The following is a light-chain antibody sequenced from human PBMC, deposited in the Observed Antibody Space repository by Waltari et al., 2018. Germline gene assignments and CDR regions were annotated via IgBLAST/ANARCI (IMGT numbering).Light chain of an antibody. CDR2: YSN. J-gene: IGLJ2*01. V-gene: IGLV1-47*02. CDR1: RSNLGNNY. CDR3: AAWDNSLRSGL. Sequence: QSGLTQPPSASGAPGQSVTISCSGSRSNLGNNYVYWYQQVPGTAPKLLIYYSNQRPSGVPDRFSGSKSGTSASLAITGLRSEDEADYYCAAWDNSLRSGLFGGGTRLTVL.